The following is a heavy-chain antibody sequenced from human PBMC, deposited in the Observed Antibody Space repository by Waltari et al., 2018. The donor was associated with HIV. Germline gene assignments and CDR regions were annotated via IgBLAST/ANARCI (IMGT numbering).Heavy chain of an antibody. CDR2: ISWDGRKI. J-gene: IGHJ6*02. CDR1: GFRFDDYT. Sequence: EVQLEESGGALLQPGGSLRLSCAASGFRFDDYTVHWVRQAPGKGLEGVCLISWDGRKIQYADSGKGRFTVSRDNSKNSLSLQMNSLRTEDTALYYCAKGLPITFWGQGTTVTVSS. V-gene: IGHV3-43*01. D-gene: IGHD5-18*01. CDR3: AKGLPITF.